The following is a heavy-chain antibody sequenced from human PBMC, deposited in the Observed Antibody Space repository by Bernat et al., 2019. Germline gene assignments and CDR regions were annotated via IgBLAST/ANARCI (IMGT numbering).Heavy chain of an antibody. Sequence: QVQLQESGPGLVKPSQTLSLTCAVSGGSISSDDYYWTWVRQHPGKGLVWIGYIHYRGSTYNNPSLGSRVSISVDTYQNQFSLILTSVTAADTAVYYCAREPSTSNCGVVTHAALDLWGQGIMVTVSS. CDR3: AREPSTSNCGVVTHAALDL. D-gene: IGHD3-3*01. CDR1: GGSISSDDYY. CDR2: IHYRGST. J-gene: IGHJ3*01. V-gene: IGHV4-31*11.